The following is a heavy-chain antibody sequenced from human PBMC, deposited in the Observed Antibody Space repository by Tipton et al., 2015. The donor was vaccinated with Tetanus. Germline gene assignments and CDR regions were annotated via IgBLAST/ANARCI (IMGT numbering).Heavy chain of an antibody. Sequence: TLSLTCTVSGGSISSYYWTWIRQPPGRGLGWIGYVHYSGSTNYSPSLRSRVTLSVDTSKNQFSLKLSSVTAADTAVYYCARGKNWGTDYWGQGILVTVSS. CDR2: VHYSGST. V-gene: IGHV4-59*01. CDR3: ARGKNWGTDY. D-gene: IGHD7-27*01. CDR1: GGSISSYY. J-gene: IGHJ4*02.